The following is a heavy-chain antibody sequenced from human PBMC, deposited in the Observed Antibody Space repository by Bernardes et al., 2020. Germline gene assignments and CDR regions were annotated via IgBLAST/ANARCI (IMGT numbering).Heavy chain of an antibody. CDR3: ASRDIVLLPATLG. CDR2: ISTSGGIT. V-gene: IGHV3-23*01. D-gene: IGHD2-2*01. Sequence: GGSLRLSCAASGFSFSDYAMSWVRQAPGEGLEWVSAISTSGGITYYADSVKGRFTISRDNSQNTLYLQMDSLRAEDTAVYYCASRDIVLLPATLGWGQGTLVTVSS. J-gene: IGHJ1*01. CDR1: GFSFSDYA.